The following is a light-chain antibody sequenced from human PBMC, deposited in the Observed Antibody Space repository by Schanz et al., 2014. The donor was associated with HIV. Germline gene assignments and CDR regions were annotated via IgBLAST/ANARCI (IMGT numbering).Light chain of an antibody. CDR1: SANIGRNY. J-gene: IGLJ3*02. V-gene: IGLV1-47*01. Sequence: QSVLTQAPSASGTPGQRVAISCSGSSANIGRNYVYWYQQLPGSPPKLLIQRNDQRPSGVPDRFSGSRSGTSASLAISGLQADDEADYFCQSFDSSLNGVVFGGGTKLTVL. CDR2: RND. CDR3: QSFDSSLNGVV.